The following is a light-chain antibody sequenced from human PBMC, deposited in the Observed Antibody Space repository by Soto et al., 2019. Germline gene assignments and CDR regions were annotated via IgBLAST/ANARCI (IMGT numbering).Light chain of an antibody. J-gene: IGKJ2*01. CDR2: DAS. CDR3: QQYNSYT. V-gene: IGKV1-5*01. Sequence: DIQLTQSPSTLSASVGDRVTITCRASQSISTWLAWYQQKPGKAPNLLIYDASSLERGVPSRFSGSGSGTEFTLTISSLQPDDFATYYCQQYNSYTFGQGPKLEIK. CDR1: QSISTW.